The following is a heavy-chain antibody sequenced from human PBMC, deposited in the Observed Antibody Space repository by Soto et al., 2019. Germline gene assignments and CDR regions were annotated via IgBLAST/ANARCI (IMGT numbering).Heavy chain of an antibody. CDR1: GFTFSDFS. CDR2: IDGSSSDT. CDR3: ARGGSRWSNDY. D-gene: IGHD6-13*01. Sequence: GGSLRLSCVASGFTFSDFSMSWIRQAPGKGLEWLSYIDGSSSDTKYADSVKGRFSISRDNAKNSLDLQMNSLRAEDMAVYFCARGGSRWSNDYWGQGTQVTVSS. J-gene: IGHJ4*02. V-gene: IGHV3-11*05.